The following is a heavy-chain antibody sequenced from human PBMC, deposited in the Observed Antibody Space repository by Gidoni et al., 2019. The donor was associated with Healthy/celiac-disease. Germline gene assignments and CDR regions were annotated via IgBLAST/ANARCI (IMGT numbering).Heavy chain of an antibody. V-gene: IGHV3-7*04. CDR2: IKQDGSEK. CDR3: ARDMGSSWLEENY. CDR1: GFPFSRYW. J-gene: IGHJ4*02. Sequence: EVQLVESGGGLVQPGGSLRLSCAASGFPFSRYWMSWVRQGPGKGLEWVANIKQDGSEKYYVDSVKGRFTISRDNAKNSLYLQMNSLRAEDTAVYYCARDMGSSWLEENYWGQGTLVTVSS. D-gene: IGHD6-13*01.